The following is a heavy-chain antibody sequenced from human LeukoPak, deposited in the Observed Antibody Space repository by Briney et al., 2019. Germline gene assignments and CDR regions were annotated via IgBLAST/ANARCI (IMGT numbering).Heavy chain of an antibody. CDR2: IYTSGST. J-gene: IGHJ6*02. CDR3: ARRIIAAGKNYYGMDV. Sequence: SETLSLTCTVSGGSISSYYWTWIRQPAGKGLEWIGRIYTSGSTNYNPSLKSRVTMSVDTSNNQLSLNLSSVTAADTAVYYCARRIIAAGKNYYGMDVWGQGTTVTVSS. D-gene: IGHD6-13*01. V-gene: IGHV4-4*07. CDR1: GGSISSYY.